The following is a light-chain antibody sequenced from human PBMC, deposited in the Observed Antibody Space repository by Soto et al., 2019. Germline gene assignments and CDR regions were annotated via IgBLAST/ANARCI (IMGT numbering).Light chain of an antibody. CDR3: QQFNSYLT. Sequence: AIQLTQSPSSLSASVGDRVTITCRASQGISSALAWCQQKAGKAPKLLIYDASSLESGVPSRFSGSGSGTDFTLTISSMQPEDFATYYCQQFNSYLTFGGGTKVDI. CDR1: QGISSA. J-gene: IGKJ4*01. V-gene: IGKV1-13*02. CDR2: DAS.